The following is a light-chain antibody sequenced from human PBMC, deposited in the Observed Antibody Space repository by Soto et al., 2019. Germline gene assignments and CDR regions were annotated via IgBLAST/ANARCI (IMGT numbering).Light chain of an antibody. CDR3: QQTYSAPPT. J-gene: IGKJ1*01. Sequence: IQLTQSPSSLSASIGDRVTITCRASQSISTYLNWYQQRAGLAPRLLIYAASSLQSGVPPRFSGSGSGTDFTLTISSLQPEDFATYFCQQTYSAPPTFGQGTKV. CDR1: QSISTY. V-gene: IGKV1-39*01. CDR2: AAS.